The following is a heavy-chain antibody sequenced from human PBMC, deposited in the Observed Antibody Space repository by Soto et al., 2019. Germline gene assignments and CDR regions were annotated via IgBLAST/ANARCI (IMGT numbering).Heavy chain of an antibody. J-gene: IGHJ4*02. V-gene: IGHV4-59*08. Sequence: QVQLQESGPGLVKPSETLSLTCTVSGDSISTYYWTWIRQSPGKGLEWIEFIYYGGSTNYNPSLKSRVTKSVDPSRNPFSLKLNSVTAADTAVYYCARPGRDGGTLDYCGQGTLVTVAS. CDR2: IYYGGST. D-gene: IGHD3-16*01. CDR3: ARPGRDGGTLDY. CDR1: GDSISTYY.